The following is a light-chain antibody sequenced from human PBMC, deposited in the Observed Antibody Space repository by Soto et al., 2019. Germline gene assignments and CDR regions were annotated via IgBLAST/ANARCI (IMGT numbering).Light chain of an antibody. V-gene: IGKV3-20*01. CDR1: QSVSRSY. CDR3: QQYGSSTPT. CDR2: GAS. Sequence: EIVFTQSPGTLSLSPGERATLSCRASQSVSRSYLAWYQQKPGQAPRLLIYGASSRETGIPDRFSGSGSGPECTLTISRLEPEDFEVDDCQQYGSSTPTFGQGTRLEIK. J-gene: IGKJ5*01.